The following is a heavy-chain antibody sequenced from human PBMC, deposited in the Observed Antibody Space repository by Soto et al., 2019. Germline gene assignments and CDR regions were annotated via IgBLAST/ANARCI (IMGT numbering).Heavy chain of an antibody. CDR3: AIDGEDKAAAALVY. Sequence: QVQLVQSGAEVKKPGASVRVSCKASGYTITCCAMHWVRQAPGQRPEWMGWFNAGDGDTKYSQNFQGRFTIIRDTSASTVYMELSSLRPEDTAVYYCAIDGEDKAAAALVYSGQGALVTDSS. J-gene: IGHJ1*01. V-gene: IGHV1-3*01. D-gene: IGHD6-13*01. CDR1: GYTITCCA. CDR2: FNAGDGDT.